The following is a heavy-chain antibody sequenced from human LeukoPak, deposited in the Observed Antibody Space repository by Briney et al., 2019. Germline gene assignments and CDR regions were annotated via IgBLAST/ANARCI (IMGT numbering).Heavy chain of an antibody. D-gene: IGHD2-2*01. CDR1: GGSISSGDYY. CDR3: ASRYCNSTSCPTGAFDI. Sequence: SETLSLTCTVSGGSISSGDYYWSWIRQPPGKGLEWIGYIYYSGSTYYNPSLKSRVTISVDTSKNQFSPKLSSVTAADTAVYYCASRYCNSTSCPTGAFDIWGQGTMVTVSS. V-gene: IGHV4-30-4*08. J-gene: IGHJ3*02. CDR2: IYYSGST.